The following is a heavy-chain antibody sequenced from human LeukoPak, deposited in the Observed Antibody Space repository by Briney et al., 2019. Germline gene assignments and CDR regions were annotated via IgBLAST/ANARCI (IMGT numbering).Heavy chain of an antibody. CDR3: AGLGDSSSWYTSNPQNDY. D-gene: IGHD6-13*01. CDR2: IYYSGST. Sequence: SETLSLTCTVSGGSISSGGYYWSWIRQHPGKGLEWIGYIYYSGSTYYNPSLKSRVTISVDTSKNQFSLKLSSVTAADTAVYYCAGLGDSSSWYTSNPQNDYWGQGTLVTVSS. CDR1: GGSISSGGYY. J-gene: IGHJ4*02. V-gene: IGHV4-31*03.